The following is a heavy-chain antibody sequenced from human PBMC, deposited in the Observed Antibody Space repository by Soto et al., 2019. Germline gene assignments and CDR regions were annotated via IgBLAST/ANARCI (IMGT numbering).Heavy chain of an antibody. CDR1: GGSFSGYY. D-gene: IGHD3-3*01. V-gene: IGHV4-34*01. Sequence: ETLSLTCAVYGGSFSGYYWSWIRQPPGKGLEWIGEINHSGSTNYNPSLKSRVTISVDTSKNQFSLKLSSVTAADTAVYYCARGATYYDFWSGYYPRAQYNWFDPW. CDR3: ARGATYYDFWSGYYPRAQYNWFDP. J-gene: IGHJ5*02. CDR2: INHSGST.